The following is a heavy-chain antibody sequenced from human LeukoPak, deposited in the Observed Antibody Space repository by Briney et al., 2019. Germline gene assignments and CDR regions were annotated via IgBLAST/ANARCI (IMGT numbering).Heavy chain of an antibody. D-gene: IGHD2-2*02. V-gene: IGHV4-39*02. J-gene: IGHJ4*02. Sequence: SETLSLTCTVSGGSISGSNYYWGWIRQPPGKGLEWIGSIYYSGSTYYNPSLKSRVTISVDTSKNQFSLKLTSVTAADTALYYCARDFLEDTQWGQGTLVTVSS. CDR2: IYYSGST. CDR1: GGSISGSNYY. CDR3: ARDFLEDTQ.